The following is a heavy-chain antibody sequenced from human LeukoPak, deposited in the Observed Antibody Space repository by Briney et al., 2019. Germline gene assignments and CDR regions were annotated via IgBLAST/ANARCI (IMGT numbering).Heavy chain of an antibody. V-gene: IGHV4-59*01. CDR1: GGSISSYY. CDR3: AICGGYSYGSAADY. D-gene: IGHD5-18*01. Sequence: PSETLSLTCTVSGGSISSYYWSWIRQPPGKGLVWVGYIYYSGSTNYNPSLKSRVTISVDTSKNQFSLKLSSVTAADTAVYYCAICGGYSYGSAADYWGQGTLVTVSS. CDR2: IYYSGST. J-gene: IGHJ4*02.